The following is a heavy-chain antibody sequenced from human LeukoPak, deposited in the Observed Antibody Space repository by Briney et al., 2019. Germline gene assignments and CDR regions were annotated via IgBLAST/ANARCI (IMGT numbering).Heavy chain of an antibody. Sequence: PSETLSLTCAVYGGTFSGYYWSWIRQPPGKRLEWVGESNDSGGTYYNPSLKSRVTISVDTSKNQFSLKLSSVTAADTAVYYCVREKLFSSADTRGYPRAIGVWGQGTLVTVSS. CDR3: VREKLFSSADTRGYPRAIGV. V-gene: IGHV4-34*09. CDR1: GGTFSGYY. J-gene: IGHJ4*02. D-gene: IGHD3-22*01. CDR2: SNDSGGT.